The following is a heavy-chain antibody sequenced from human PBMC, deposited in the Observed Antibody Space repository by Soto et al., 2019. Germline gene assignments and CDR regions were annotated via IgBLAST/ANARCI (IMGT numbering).Heavy chain of an antibody. V-gene: IGHV4-59*08. CDR3: AGLYPYESSGYHLDY. D-gene: IGHD3-22*01. CDR2: IYYLGST. J-gene: IGHJ4*02. Sequence: SETLSLTCTVSGGSISSYYWSWIRQPPGKGLEWIGYIYYLGSTNYNPSLKSRVTISVDTSKNQFSLKLSSVTAADTAVFYCAGLYPYESSGYHLDYWSQGTLVTVSS. CDR1: GGSISSYY.